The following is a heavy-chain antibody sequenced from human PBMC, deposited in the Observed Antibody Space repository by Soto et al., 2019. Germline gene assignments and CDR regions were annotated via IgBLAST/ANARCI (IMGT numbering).Heavy chain of an antibody. CDR3: ARAWRADV. V-gene: IGHV3-64*01. CDR2: ISGNGDTT. J-gene: IGHJ6*02. Sequence: EVQLVESGGGLVQPGGSLRLSCVASGFTFSKYAMHWVRQAPGKGLECVSVISGNGDTTYYANSVKDRFTISRDNSKDTLYLQMGSLRADDMAVYYCARAWRADVWGQGTTVAVSS. CDR1: GFTFSKYA.